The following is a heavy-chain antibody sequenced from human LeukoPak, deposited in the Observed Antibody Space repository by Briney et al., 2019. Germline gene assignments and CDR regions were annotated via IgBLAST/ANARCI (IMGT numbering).Heavy chain of an antibody. CDR3: ARDVLVCGGDCYGYYFDY. V-gene: IGHV3-64*01. J-gene: IGHJ4*02. Sequence: PGGSLRLSCAASGFTFSSYAMHWVRQAPGKGLEYVSAISSNGGSTYYANSVKGRFTISRDNSKNTLYLQMGSLRAEDMAVYYCARDVLVCGGDCYGYYFDYWGQGTLVTVSS. CDR2: ISSNGGST. CDR1: GFTFSSYA. D-gene: IGHD2-21*01.